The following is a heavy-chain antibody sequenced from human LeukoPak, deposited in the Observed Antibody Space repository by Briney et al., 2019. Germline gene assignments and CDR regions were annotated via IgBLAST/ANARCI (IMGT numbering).Heavy chain of an antibody. J-gene: IGHJ4*02. CDR2: IYSGGST. D-gene: IGHD6-19*01. CDR1: GFTVSSNY. CDR3: ARGTSSGWYYFDY. V-gene: IGHV3-53*04. Sequence: GGSLRLSCAASGFTVSSNYMSWVRQAPGKGLEWVSVIYSGGSTYYADSVKGRFTISRHNSKNTLYLQMNSLRAEDTAVYYCARGTSSGWYYFDYWGQGTLVTVSS.